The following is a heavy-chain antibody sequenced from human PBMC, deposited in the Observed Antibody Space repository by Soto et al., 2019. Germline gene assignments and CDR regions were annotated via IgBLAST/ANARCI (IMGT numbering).Heavy chain of an antibody. Sequence: VASVKVSCKAPGGTLSSYAISWVRQAPGQGLEWMGGIIPIFRTRNSAQKFQGRVTITADESTSTAYMELSSLRSEDTAVYYCAASNYYDSSGYLGYWGQGTLVTVSS. V-gene: IGHV1-69*13. CDR1: GGTLSSYA. J-gene: IGHJ4*02. D-gene: IGHD3-22*01. CDR3: AASNYYDSSGYLGY. CDR2: IIPIFRTR.